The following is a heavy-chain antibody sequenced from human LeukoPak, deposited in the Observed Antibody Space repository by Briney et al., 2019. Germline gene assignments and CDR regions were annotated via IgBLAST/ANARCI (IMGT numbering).Heavy chain of an antibody. CDR1: GFSVGSND. D-gene: IGHD1-26*01. J-gene: IGHJ4*02. V-gene: IGHV3-66*01. CDR3: ARGAGTSGGYWSSPPSHFDC. Sequence: GGFLRLSCAAYGFSVGSNDINWDRQAPGKGLEWVSVIYSGGRTYYADSVKGRFTISRDSSENTLHLQINSLRAEDTAVYYCARGAGTSGGYWSSPPSHFDCWGQGTLVTVSS. CDR2: IYSGGRT.